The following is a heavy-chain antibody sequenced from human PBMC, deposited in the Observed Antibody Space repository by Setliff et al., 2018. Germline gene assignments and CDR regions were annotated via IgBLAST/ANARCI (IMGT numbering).Heavy chain of an antibody. J-gene: IGHJ4*02. CDR2: IHFRGTT. D-gene: IGHD6-19*01. CDR3: ARVGVTSGWAY. Sequence: SETLSLTCIVSGDYIGGTSYYWGWIRQPPGKGLEWIGSIHFRGTTYYNPSLNSQVTISVDTSKNQFSLNLNSVTAADTAVYYCARVGVTSGWAYWGLGTLVTVSS. V-gene: IGHV4-39*01. CDR1: GDYIGGTSYY.